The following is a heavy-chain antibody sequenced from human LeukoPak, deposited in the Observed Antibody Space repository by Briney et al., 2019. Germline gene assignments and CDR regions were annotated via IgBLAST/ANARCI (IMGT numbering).Heavy chain of an antibody. D-gene: IGHD3-22*01. V-gene: IGHV4-39*07. CDR3: ARDRLTYYYDSSGYRAGVDP. Sequence: KASETLSLTCTVSGGSISSSSYYWGWIRQPPGKGLEWIGSIYYSGSTYYNPSLKSRVTISVDTSKNQFSLKLSSVTAADTAVYYCARDRLTYYYDSSGYRAGVDPWGQGTLVTVSS. J-gene: IGHJ5*02. CDR1: GGSISSSSYY. CDR2: IYYSGST.